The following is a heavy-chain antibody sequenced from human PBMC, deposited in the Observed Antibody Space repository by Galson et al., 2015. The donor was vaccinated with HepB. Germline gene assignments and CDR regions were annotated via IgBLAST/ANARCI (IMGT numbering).Heavy chain of an antibody. V-gene: IGHV4-59*01. D-gene: IGHD3-16*01. Sequence: ETLSLTCTVSGGSISGYSWTWIRQSPGKRLEWMGYVHSSGSTDYNPSLKSRVTMSLDMSNNQFSLRLTSVTAADTAVYFCAREGGYWGRGILVTVSS. CDR3: AREGGY. CDR1: GGSISGYS. CDR2: VHSSGST. J-gene: IGHJ4*02.